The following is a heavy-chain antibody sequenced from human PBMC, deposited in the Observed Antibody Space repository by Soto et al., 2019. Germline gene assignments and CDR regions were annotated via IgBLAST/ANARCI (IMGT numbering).Heavy chain of an antibody. CDR3: ASATMTGYSSGWYEDY. D-gene: IGHD6-19*01. V-gene: IGHV1-69*12. Sequence: QVQLVQSGAEVKKPGSSVKVSCKASGGTFSSYAISWVRQAPGQGLEWMGGIIPIFGTANYAQKFQGRVTITADESTSTDYLEVSSLRSEATAVYYCASATMTGYSSGWYEDYWGQGTLVTVSS. CDR1: GGTFSSYA. CDR2: IIPIFGTA. J-gene: IGHJ4*02.